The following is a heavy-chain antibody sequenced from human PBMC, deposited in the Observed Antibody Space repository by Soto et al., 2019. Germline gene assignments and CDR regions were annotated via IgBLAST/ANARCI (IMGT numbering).Heavy chain of an antibody. CDR2: IIPIFGTA. CDR1: GGTFSSYA. CDR3: ARTYDSSGYYRYYFDY. D-gene: IGHD3-22*01. V-gene: IGHV1-69*06. J-gene: IGHJ4*02. Sequence: QVQLVQSGAEVKKPGSSVKVSCKASGGTFSSYAISWVRQAPGQGLEWMGGIIPIFGTANYAQKFQGRVTITADKSTSTAYMELGSLRSEDTAVYYCARTYDSSGYYRYYFDYWGQGTLVTVSS.